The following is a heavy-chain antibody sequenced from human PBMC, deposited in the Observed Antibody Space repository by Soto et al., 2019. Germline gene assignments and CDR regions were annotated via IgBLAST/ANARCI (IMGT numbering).Heavy chain of an antibody. CDR3: AKRATTVPTPGNYFDC. V-gene: IGHV3-23*01. Sequence: GGSLRLSCVASGFSFSDYSMTWVRQGPGRGLEWVATLTPTGTTFYADSVKGRFTISRDNNRNTLSLQMYNLRAEDTARYYCAKRATTVPTPGNYFDCWGQGTLVTVSS. CDR2: LTPTGTT. J-gene: IGHJ4*02. CDR1: GFSFSDYS. D-gene: IGHD2-15*01.